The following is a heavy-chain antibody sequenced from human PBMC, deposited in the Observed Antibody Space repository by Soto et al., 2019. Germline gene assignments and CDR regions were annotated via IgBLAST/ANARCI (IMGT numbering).Heavy chain of an antibody. D-gene: IGHD6-13*01. Sequence: QVQLQESGPGLVKPSQTLSLTCTVSGGSISSGGYYWSWIRQHPGKGLEWIGYIYYSGSTYYNPSLESRVTISVDTSKNQFSLKLSSVTAADTAVYYCAGGGSSWSYNWFDPWGQGTLVTVSS. CDR1: GGSISSGGYY. V-gene: IGHV4-31*03. J-gene: IGHJ5*02. CDR2: IYYSGST. CDR3: AGGGSSWSYNWFDP.